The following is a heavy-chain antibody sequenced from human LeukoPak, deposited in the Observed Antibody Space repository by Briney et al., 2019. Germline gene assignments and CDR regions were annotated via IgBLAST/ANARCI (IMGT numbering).Heavy chain of an antibody. V-gene: IGHV4-59*12. CDR1: GGSISSYH. CDR2: IYYSGST. CDR3: ARERDRRGYSYGFEEYNWFDP. Sequence: SETLSLTCTVSGGSISSYHWSWIRQPPGKGLEWIGYIYYSGSTNYNPSLKSRVTISVDTSKNQFSLKLSSVTAADTAVYYCARERDRRGYSYGFEEYNWFDPWGQGTLVTVSS. D-gene: IGHD5-18*01. J-gene: IGHJ5*02.